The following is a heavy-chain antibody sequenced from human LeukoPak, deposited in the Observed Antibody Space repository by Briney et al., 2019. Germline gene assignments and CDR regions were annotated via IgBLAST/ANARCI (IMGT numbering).Heavy chain of an antibody. J-gene: IGHJ3*02. CDR2: INWNTNSI. V-gene: IGHV3-9*01. D-gene: IGHD6-13*01. Sequence: GRSLRLSCAPSGFTFDDYAMHCGRQPPGKGLEWVSGINWNTNSIKYADRVKGRFTISRDNAKNSLYLQMNSLRAEHTAIYYCAKGSSGWSTDAFDMWGQGTMVSVYS. CDR3: AKGSSGWSTDAFDM. CDR1: GFTFDDYA.